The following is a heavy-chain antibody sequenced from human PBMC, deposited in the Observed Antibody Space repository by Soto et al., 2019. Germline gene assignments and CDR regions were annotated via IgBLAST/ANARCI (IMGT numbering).Heavy chain of an antibody. CDR2: IWYDGSNK. CDR3: AKGRNYDILTAHHAFDY. Sequence: PGGSLRLSCAASGFTFSSYGMHWVRQAPGKGLEWVAVIWYDGSNKYYADYVKGRLTISRDNSKNTLYLQMSSLTAEDTARYYCAKGRNYDILTAHHAFDYWGQGT. J-gene: IGHJ4*02. CDR1: GFTFSSYG. V-gene: IGHV3-33*06. D-gene: IGHD3-9*01.